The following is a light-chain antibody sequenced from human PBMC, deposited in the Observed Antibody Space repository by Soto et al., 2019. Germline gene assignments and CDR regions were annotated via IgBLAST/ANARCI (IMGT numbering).Light chain of an antibody. CDR1: SSDVGGYNY. J-gene: IGLJ1*01. CDR2: DVS. Sequence: QAASVSGSPGQSITISCTGTSSDVGGYNYVSWYQQHPGKAPKLMIYDVSNRPSGVSNRFSGSKSGNTASLTISGLQAEDEADYYCSSYTSSSTLEAVFGTGTKVTVL. CDR3: SSYTSSSTLEAV. V-gene: IGLV2-14*01.